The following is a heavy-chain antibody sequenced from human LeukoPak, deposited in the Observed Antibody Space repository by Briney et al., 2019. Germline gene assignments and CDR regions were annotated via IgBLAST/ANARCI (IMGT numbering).Heavy chain of an antibody. J-gene: IGHJ5*02. D-gene: IGHD3-10*01. Sequence: SETLSLTCTVSGGPINSYYWSWIRQPPGKGLEWIGYIYYSGSTNYNPSLKSRVTISVDTSKSQFSLNLRSVTAADTAVYYCARQGTYGPLDLWGQGTLVTVSS. CDR1: GGPINSYY. CDR3: ARQGTYGPLDL. V-gene: IGHV4-59*08. CDR2: IYYSGST.